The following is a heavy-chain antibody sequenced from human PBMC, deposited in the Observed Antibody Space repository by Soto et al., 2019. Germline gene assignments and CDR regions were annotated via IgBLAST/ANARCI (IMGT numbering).Heavy chain of an antibody. CDR3: ARDQGYCSGGSCYVAGY. J-gene: IGHJ4*02. D-gene: IGHD2-15*01. V-gene: IGHV3-74*01. Sequence: GSLRLSCAASGFTFSSYCMHWVRQAPGKGLVWVSRINSDGSSTGYADSVMGRFTISRDNAKNTLYLQMNSLRAEDTAVYYCARDQGYCSGGSCYVAGYWGQGTLVTVSS. CDR1: GFTFSSYC. CDR2: INSDGSST.